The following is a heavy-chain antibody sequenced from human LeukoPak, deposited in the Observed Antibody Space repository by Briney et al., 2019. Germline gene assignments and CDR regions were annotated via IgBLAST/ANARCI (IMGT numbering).Heavy chain of an antibody. J-gene: IGHJ5*02. CDR3: ARGRKKRGYSSSWYASAHRPEGWFDP. CDR2: INHSGST. CDR1: GGSFSGYY. Sequence: SETLSLTYAVYGGSFSGYYWSWIRQPPGKELEWIGEINHSGSTNYNPSLKSRVTISVDTSKNQFSLKLSSVTAADTAVYYCARGRKKRGYSSSWYASAHRPEGWFDPWGQGTLVTVSS. D-gene: IGHD6-13*01. V-gene: IGHV4-34*01.